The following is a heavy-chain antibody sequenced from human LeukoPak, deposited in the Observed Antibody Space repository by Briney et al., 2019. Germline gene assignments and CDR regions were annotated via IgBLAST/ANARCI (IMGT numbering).Heavy chain of an antibody. Sequence: SETLSLTCTVSDGSISSGTYYWNWIRQPAGKGLEWIGRIYNSGTTKYNPSLKSRVTISVDTSKNQFSLKLSSVTAADTAVYYCAAPELRGAFDIWGQGTMVTVSS. CDR2: IYNSGTT. D-gene: IGHD1-7*01. CDR1: DGSISSGTYY. V-gene: IGHV4-61*02. CDR3: AAPELRGAFDI. J-gene: IGHJ3*02.